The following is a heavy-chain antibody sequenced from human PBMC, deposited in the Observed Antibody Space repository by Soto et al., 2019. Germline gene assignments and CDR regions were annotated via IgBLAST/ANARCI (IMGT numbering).Heavy chain of an antibody. Sequence: GGSLRLSCTASGFPISSYWMHWVRQAPGKGLVWVSRINSDGSSTSYADSVKGRFTISRDNAKNTLYLQMNSLRAEDTAVYYCVSGSSSGYYFSPQWGQGTLVTVSS. J-gene: IGHJ4*02. CDR3: VSGSSSGYYFSPQ. CDR1: GFPISSYW. D-gene: IGHD3-22*01. CDR2: INSDGSST. V-gene: IGHV3-74*01.